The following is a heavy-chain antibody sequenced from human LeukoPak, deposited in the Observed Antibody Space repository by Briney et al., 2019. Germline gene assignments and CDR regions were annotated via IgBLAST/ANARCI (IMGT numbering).Heavy chain of an antibody. CDR3: ARVHSHTLWFFDL. V-gene: IGHV4-4*07. J-gene: IGHJ2*01. D-gene: IGHD5-18*01. CDR1: GGSISTYY. CDR2: IYTSGS. Sequence: SETLSLTCTVSGGSISTYYWSWIRQPAGKGLEWIGRIYTSGSNYNPSLKSRVTMSVDTSKNQFSLNLNSVTASDTAVYYCARVHSHTLWFFDLWGRGTLVTVSS.